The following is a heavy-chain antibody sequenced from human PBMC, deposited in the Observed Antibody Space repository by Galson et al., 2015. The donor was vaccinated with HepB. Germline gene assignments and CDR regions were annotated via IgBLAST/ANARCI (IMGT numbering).Heavy chain of an antibody. CDR1: GGTFSSYA. J-gene: IGHJ2*01. CDR3: ARDRNTGGDYWYFDL. V-gene: IGHV1-69*13. CDR2: IIPIFGTA. D-gene: IGHD1-14*01. Sequence: SVKVSCKASGGTFSSYAISWVRQAPGQGLEWMGGIIPIFGTANYAQKFQGRVTITADESTSTAYMELSSLRSEDTAVYYCARDRNTGGDYWYFDLWGRGTLVTVSS.